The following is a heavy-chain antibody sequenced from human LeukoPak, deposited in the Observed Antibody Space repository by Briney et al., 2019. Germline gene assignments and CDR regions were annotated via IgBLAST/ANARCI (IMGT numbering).Heavy chain of an antibody. CDR1: GYSFTSYW. CDR2: IYPGDSDT. V-gene: IGHV5-51*01. D-gene: IGHD5-18*01. J-gene: IGHJ4*02. CDR3: ARGSTGYSYGTDY. Sequence: GESLKISCKGSGYSFTSYWIGWVRQMPGKGLEWMGIIYPGDSDTRYSPSFQGQVTISADKSISTAYLQWGSLKASDTAVYYCARGSTGYSYGTDYWGQGTLVTVSS.